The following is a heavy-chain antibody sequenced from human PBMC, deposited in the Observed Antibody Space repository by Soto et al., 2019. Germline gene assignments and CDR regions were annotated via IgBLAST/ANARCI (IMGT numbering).Heavy chain of an antibody. Sequence: PSQTLSLTCAISGDSVSSNSAAWNWIRQSPSRGLEWLGRTYYRSKWYNDYAVSVKSRITINPDTSKNQLSLQLNSVTPEDTAVYYCARDYWCSSTSCYEFDAFDIWGQGTMVTVS. D-gene: IGHD2-2*01. CDR3: ARDYWCSSTSCYEFDAFDI. V-gene: IGHV6-1*01. CDR2: TYYRSKWYN. CDR1: GDSVSSNSAA. J-gene: IGHJ3*02.